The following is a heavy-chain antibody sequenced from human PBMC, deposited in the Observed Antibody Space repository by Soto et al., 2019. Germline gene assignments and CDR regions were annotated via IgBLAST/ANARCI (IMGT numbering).Heavy chain of an antibody. CDR3: ATAFRSSRDY. CDR2: FDPEDGET. D-gene: IGHD6-6*01. CDR1: GYPLTELS. V-gene: IGHV1-24*01. Sequence: GGSVKGSCKVSGYPLTELSMHWVRQAPGKGLEWMGGFDPEDGETIYAQKFQGRVTMTEDTSTDTAYMELSSLRSEDTAVYYCATAFRSSRDYWGQGTLVTVSS. J-gene: IGHJ4*02.